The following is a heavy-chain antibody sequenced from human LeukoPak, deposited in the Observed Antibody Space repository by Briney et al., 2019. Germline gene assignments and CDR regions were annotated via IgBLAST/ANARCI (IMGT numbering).Heavy chain of an antibody. J-gene: IGHJ4*02. D-gene: IGHD2-21*01. Sequence: SETLSLTCAVSGGSLNSNSYYWAWARQPPGKGMEWIGSIYYSGKTFYNPSLKSRVTISVDTSKNQFSLRLSSVPAADTAVYYGAPQQGRNLVNYFDYWGQGTLVTVSS. CDR2: IYYSGKT. CDR1: GGSLNSNSYY. CDR3: APQQGRNLVNYFDY. V-gene: IGHV4-39*01.